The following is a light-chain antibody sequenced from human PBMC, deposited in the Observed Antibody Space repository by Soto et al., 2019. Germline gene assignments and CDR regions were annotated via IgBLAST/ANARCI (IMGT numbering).Light chain of an antibody. V-gene: IGLV2-14*01. CDR2: EVS. CDR1: SSDVGGYNF. Sequence: QSALTQPASVSGSPGQSITISCTGTSSDVGGYNFVSWYQQHPGKAPKLMIYEVSNRPSGVPDRFSGSKSGTSASLAISGLRSEDEADYYCAAWDDSLSGRVLGGGTKLTVL. CDR3: AAWDDSLSGRV. J-gene: IGLJ3*02.